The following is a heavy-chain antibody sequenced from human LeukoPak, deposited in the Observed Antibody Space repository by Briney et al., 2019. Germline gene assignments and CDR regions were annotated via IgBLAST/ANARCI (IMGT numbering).Heavy chain of an antibody. CDR1: GFTFSSYG. CDR2: IRYDATDK. V-gene: IGHV3-30*02. D-gene: IGHD7-27*01. J-gene: IGHJ4*02. CDR3: AKDVALGGGGDY. Sequence: GGSLRLSCAASGFTFSSYGMHWIRQAPGKGLEWVAFIRYDATDKYYSDSVKGRFTISRDNSKNTLYLRMNSLRPEDTAVYYCAKDVALGGGGDYWGQGTLVSVSS.